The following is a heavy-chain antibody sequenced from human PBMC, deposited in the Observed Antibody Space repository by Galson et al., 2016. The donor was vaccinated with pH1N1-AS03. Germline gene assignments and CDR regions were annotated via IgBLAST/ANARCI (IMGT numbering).Heavy chain of an antibody. D-gene: IGHD2-21*01. Sequence: SLRLSCAASGFIFDDYAMHWVRQAPGKGLEWVALINWDGSSLFHADSVKGRFTISRDNSKNSLYLQMKSLRVEDTALYYWAKDYSTGGNPPTFDFWGLGTLVTVSS. J-gene: IGHJ4*02. CDR1: GFIFDDYA. CDR2: INWDGSSL. V-gene: IGHV3-43D*03. CDR3: AKDYSTGGNPPTFDF.